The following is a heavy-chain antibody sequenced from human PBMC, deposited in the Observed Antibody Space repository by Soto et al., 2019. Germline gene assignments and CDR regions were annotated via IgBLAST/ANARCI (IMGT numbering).Heavy chain of an antibody. CDR2: IWYDGSNK. V-gene: IGHV3-33*01. J-gene: IGHJ3*02. CDR1: GFTFSSYG. D-gene: IGHD3-9*01. Sequence: QVQLVESGGGVVQPGRSLRLSCAASGFTFSSYGMHWVRQAPGKGLEWVAVIWYDGSNKYYADSVKGRFTISGDNSKNTLYLQMNSLRAEDTAVYYCARDCILTGYYSHDAFDIWGQGTMVTVSS. CDR3: ARDCILTGYYSHDAFDI.